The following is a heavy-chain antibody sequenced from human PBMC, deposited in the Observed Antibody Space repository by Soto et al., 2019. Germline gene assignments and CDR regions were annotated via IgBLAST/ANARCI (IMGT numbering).Heavy chain of an antibody. CDR2: ISGSGGST. Sequence: GGPLTRSGAPPGFTVSSYPMSWVRQAPGKGLEWVSAISGSGGSTYYADSVKGRFTISRDNSKNTLYLQMNSLRAEDTAVYYCAKEGITMIVVENYGMAVWGQGTTVTVSS. CDR1: GFTVSSYP. D-gene: IGHD3-22*01. V-gene: IGHV3-23*01. CDR3: AKEGITMIVVENYGMAV. J-gene: IGHJ6*02.